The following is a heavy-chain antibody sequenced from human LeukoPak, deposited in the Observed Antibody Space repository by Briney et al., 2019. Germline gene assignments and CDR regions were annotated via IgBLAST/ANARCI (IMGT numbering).Heavy chain of an antibody. CDR2: LYPGDSDT. V-gene: IGHV5-51*01. Sequence: GESLKISCKGSGYSFTSYWIGWVRQMPGKGLEWMGILYPGDSDTRYSPSFQGQVTISADKSISTAYLQWSSLKASDTAIFFQAERRKQDSSGYYYGYWGQGTLVTVSS. CDR3: AERRKQDSSGYYYGY. J-gene: IGHJ4*02. CDR1: GYSFTSYW. D-gene: IGHD3-22*01.